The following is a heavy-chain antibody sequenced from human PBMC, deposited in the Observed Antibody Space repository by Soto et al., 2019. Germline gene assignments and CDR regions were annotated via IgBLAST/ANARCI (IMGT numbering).Heavy chain of an antibody. CDR1: GGTFSSYA. CDR3: ARGGYYYDSSGYSTHDY. CDR2: IIPIFGTA. D-gene: IGHD3-22*01. J-gene: IGHJ4*02. V-gene: IGHV1-69*01. Sequence: QVQLVQSGAEVKKPGSSVKVSCKASGGTFSSYAISWVRQAPGQGFEGMGGIIPIFGTANYAQKFQGRVTITADESTSTAYMELSSLRSEDTAVYYCARGGYYYDSSGYSTHDYWGQGTLVTVSS.